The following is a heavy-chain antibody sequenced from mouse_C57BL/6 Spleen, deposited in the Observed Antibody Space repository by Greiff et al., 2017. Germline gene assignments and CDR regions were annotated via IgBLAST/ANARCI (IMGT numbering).Heavy chain of an antibody. CDR3: TGEGWLLLAWFAY. D-gene: IGHD2-3*01. V-gene: IGHV6-3*01. J-gene: IGHJ3*01. Sequence: EVMLVESGGGLVQPGGSMKLSCVASGFTFSNYWMNWVRQSPEKGLEWVAQIRLKSDNYATHYAESVKGRFTISRDDSKSSVYLQMNNLRAEDTGIYYCTGEGWLLLAWFAYWGQGTLVTVSA. CDR2: IRLKSDNYAT. CDR1: GFTFSNYW.